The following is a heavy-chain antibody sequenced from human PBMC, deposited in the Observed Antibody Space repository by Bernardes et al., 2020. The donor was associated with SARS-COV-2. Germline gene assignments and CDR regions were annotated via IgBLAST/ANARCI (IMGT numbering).Heavy chain of an antibody. D-gene: IGHD3-16*01. V-gene: IGHV3-74*01. CDR1: GFTFPRYW. CDR3: VRDLAGAWGS. Sequence: GGSLRLSCTASGFTFPRYWMHWVRQAPGKGLEWVSRLNQDGTITTYADSVRGRFTISRDNARSTLYLHMHGLRAEDTATYYCVRDLAGAWGSWGQGTLVTVSS. J-gene: IGHJ4*02. CDR2: LNQDGTIT.